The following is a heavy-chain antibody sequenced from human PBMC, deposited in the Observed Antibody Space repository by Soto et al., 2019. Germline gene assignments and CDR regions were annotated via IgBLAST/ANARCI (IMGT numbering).Heavy chain of an antibody. CDR3: ARGFNWAVGT. CDR2: INSDGSG. CDR1: GFTFSGNG. J-gene: IGHJ5*02. Sequence: PGGSLRLSCAASGFTFSGNGMHWVRQAPGKGLVWVSRINSDGSGTYADSVKGRFTISRDNAKNTLYLQMNSLRAEDTAVYYCARGFNWAVGTWGQGTLVTVSS. V-gene: IGHV3-74*01. D-gene: IGHD6-13*01.